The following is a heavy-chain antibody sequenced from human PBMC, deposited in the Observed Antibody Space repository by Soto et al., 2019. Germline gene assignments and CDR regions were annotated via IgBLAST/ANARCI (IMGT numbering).Heavy chain of an antibody. CDR1: GYSISSGYY. Sequence: NPSETLSLTCAVSGYSISSGYYWGWIRQPPGKGLEWIGSIYHSGSTYYNPSLKSRVTISVDTSKNQFSLKLSSVTAADTAVYYCARDMVVVTAINYYYYGMDVWGQGTTVTVPS. J-gene: IGHJ6*02. V-gene: IGHV4-38-2*02. CDR3: ARDMVVVTAINYYYYGMDV. CDR2: IYHSGST. D-gene: IGHD2-21*02.